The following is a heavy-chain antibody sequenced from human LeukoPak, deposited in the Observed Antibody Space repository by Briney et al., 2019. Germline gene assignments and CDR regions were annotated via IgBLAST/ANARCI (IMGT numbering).Heavy chain of an antibody. J-gene: IGHJ4*02. Sequence: PGGSLRLSCVASGFTLSSYAVSWVRQAPGKGLQWVSRLGISGDYAWYAGSVKGRLTISRDSSKNTLYLQMNRLGAEDTAVYYCAKIRNLGGYDFWSGWGQGTLVTVSS. D-gene: IGHD3-3*01. CDR3: AKIRNLGGYDFWSG. CDR1: GFTLSSYA. CDR2: LGISGDYA. V-gene: IGHV3-23*01.